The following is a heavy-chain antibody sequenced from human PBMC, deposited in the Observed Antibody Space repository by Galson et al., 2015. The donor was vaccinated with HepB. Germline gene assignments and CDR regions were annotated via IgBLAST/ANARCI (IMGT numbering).Heavy chain of an antibody. CDR1: GYTFTSYN. V-gene: IGHV1-18*01. CDR2: ISAYNGNT. J-gene: IGHJ4*02. CDR3: VRDQGEGDGDLDY. Sequence: SVKVSCKASGYTFTSYNISWVRQAPGQGLEWMGWISAYNGNTNYAQKFQGRVTMTTDTSTSTAYMELWSLKSDDTAVYYCVRDQGEGDGDLDYWGQGTLVTVSS. D-gene: IGHD4-17*01.